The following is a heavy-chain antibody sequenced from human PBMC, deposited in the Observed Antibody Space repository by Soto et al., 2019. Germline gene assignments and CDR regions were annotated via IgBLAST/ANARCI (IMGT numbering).Heavy chain of an antibody. J-gene: IGHJ4*02. D-gene: IGHD6-13*01. Sequence: SETLSLTCAVYGGSFSGYYWSWIRQPPGKGLEWIGEINHSGSTNYNPSLKSRVTISVDTSKNQFSLKLSSVTAADTAVYYCARGGYSDYWGQGTLVTVSS. CDR1: GGSFSGYY. CDR2: INHSGST. CDR3: ARGGYSDY. V-gene: IGHV4-34*01.